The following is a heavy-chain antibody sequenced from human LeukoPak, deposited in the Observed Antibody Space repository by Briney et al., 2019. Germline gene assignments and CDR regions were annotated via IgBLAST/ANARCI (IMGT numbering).Heavy chain of an antibody. J-gene: IGHJ4*02. V-gene: IGHV6-1*01. CDR1: GDSVSSNSAA. D-gene: IGHD5-18*01. CDR3: ARPTRGDTAMVNYFDY. CDR2: TYYRSKWYN. Sequence: SQTLSLTCAISGDSVSSNSAAWNWIRQSPSRGLEWLGRTYYRSKWYNDYAVSVKSRITINPDTSKNQFSLQLSSVTAADTAVYYCARPTRGDTAMVNYFDYWGQGTLVTVSS.